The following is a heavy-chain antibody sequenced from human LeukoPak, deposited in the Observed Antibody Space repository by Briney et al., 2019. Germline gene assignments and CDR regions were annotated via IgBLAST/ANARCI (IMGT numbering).Heavy chain of an antibody. CDR1: GGTFSSYA. V-gene: IGHV1-69*04. CDR2: IIPILGIA. CDR3: ARAGENNWDEYYFDY. Sequence: GASVKVSCKASGGTFSSYAISWVRQAPGQGLEWMGRIIPILGIANYAQKFQGGVTITADKSTSTAYMELSSLRSEDTAVYYCARAGENNWDEYYFDYWGQGTLVTVSS. J-gene: IGHJ4*02. D-gene: IGHD1-1*01.